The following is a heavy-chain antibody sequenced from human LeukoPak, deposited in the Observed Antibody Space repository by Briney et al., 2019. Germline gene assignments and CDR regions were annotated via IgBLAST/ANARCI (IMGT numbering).Heavy chain of an antibody. CDR3: AREWEDDYYDSSGYRGWFDP. V-gene: IGHV1-69*04. Sequence: SVKVSCKASGGTFSSYAISWVRQAPGQGLEWMGRIIPILGIANYAQKFQGRVTITADKSTSTAYMELSSLRSEDTAVYYCAREWEDDYYDSSGYRGWFDPWGQGTLVTVSS. D-gene: IGHD3-22*01. J-gene: IGHJ5*02. CDR1: GGTFSSYA. CDR2: IIPILGIA.